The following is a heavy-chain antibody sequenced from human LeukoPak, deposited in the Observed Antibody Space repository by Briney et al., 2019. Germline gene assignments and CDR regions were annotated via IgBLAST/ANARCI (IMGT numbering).Heavy chain of an antibody. CDR3: TANGDNSDF. Sequence: GGSLRLSCAASGLSLTDSSVHWVRQASGKGLEWLGRIRYKASTYATAYAASVRGRFTISRDDSKHTAYLQMNSLKTDDAAMYYCTANGDNSDFWGQGTLVTVSS. CDR2: IRYKASTYAT. CDR1: GLSLTDSS. D-gene: IGHD2-21*02. V-gene: IGHV3-73*01. J-gene: IGHJ4*02.